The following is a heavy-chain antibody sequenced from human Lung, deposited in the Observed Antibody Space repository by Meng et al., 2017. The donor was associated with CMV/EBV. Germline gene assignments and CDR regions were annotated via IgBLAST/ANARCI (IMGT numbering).Heavy chain of an antibody. V-gene: IGHV3-48*03. CDR3: ATDPDGDYDFDY. CDR2: ISDSGSPI. CDR1: GFTFSSYE. D-gene: IGHD4-17*01. Sequence: SXKISXAASGFTFSSYEMHWVRQAPGKGLEWVSYISDSGSPIYHADSVKGRFTISRDIAGNSLYLQMNSLRAEDTAVYYCATDPDGDYDFDYWGQGTLVTVSS. J-gene: IGHJ4*02.